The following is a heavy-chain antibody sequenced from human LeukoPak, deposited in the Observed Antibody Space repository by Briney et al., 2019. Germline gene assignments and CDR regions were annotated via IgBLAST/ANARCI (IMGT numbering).Heavy chain of an antibody. CDR1: GFTVSSNY. Sequence: PGGSLRLSCAASGFTVSSNYMSWVRQAPGKGVGWVSVIYSGGSTYYADSVKGRFTSSRDDSKNTLYLQLNSLRAEDTAVYYCASRDGYNYNWGQGTLVIVSS. J-gene: IGHJ4*02. V-gene: IGHV3-53*01. CDR3: ASRDGYNYN. D-gene: IGHD5-24*01. CDR2: IYSGGST.